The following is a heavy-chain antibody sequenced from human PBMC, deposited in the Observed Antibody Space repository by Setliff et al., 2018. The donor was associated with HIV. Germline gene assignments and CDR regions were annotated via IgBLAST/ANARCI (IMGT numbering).Heavy chain of an antibody. CDR2: INPNSGGT. V-gene: IGHV1-2*06. Sequence: AASVKVSCKASGYTFTGYYMHWVRQAPGQGLEWMGRINPNSGGTAYAQQFQGRVTMTRDTSTSTVYMELSSLRSEDTAVYYCARGGYHGFGSYGDYWGQGTLVTVSS. J-gene: IGHJ4*02. D-gene: IGHD3-10*01. CDR3: ARGGYHGFGSYGDY. CDR1: GYTFTGYY.